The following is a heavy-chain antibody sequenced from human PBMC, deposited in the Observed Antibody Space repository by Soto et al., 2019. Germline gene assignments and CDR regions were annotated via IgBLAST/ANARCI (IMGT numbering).Heavy chain of an antibody. CDR1: GFTFSYSA. J-gene: IGHJ3*02. D-gene: IGHD3-16*02. Sequence: GRSLRLSCGPSGFTFSYSAIHWVRQASGKGLEWVGRIKNKANSYATGYAASVKGRFTISRDDSENTAYLQMNSLKTEDTAVYYCTRQDIITFGGVIAFDIWGQGTMVTVSS. CDR3: TRQDIITFGGVIAFDI. V-gene: IGHV3-73*01. CDR2: IKNKANSYAT.